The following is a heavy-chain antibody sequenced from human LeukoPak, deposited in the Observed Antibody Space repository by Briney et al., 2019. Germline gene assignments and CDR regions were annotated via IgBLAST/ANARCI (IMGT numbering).Heavy chain of an antibody. J-gene: IGHJ4*02. V-gene: IGHV3-23*01. CDR2: ISGSGDST. Sequence: PGGSLRLSCAASGFTFSTYAVNWVRQAPGKGLEWVSTISGSGDSTYYAGSVKGRFTISRDNSKDTLYLQMNSLRADDTAIYYCAKLTPFQNFDYWGQGTLVTVSS. CDR1: GFTFSTYA. D-gene: IGHD4-23*01. CDR3: AKLTPFQNFDY.